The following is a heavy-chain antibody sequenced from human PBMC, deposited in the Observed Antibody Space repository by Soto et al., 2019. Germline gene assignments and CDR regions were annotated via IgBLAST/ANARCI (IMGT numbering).Heavy chain of an antibody. Sequence: GGSLRLSCAASGFTFSSYAMSWVRQAPGKGLEWVSAISGSGGSTYYADSVKGRFTISRDNSKNTLYLQMNSLRAEDTAVYYCAKDLGSPKDYYDSSGYYYGDYWGQGTLVTVSS. D-gene: IGHD3-22*01. V-gene: IGHV3-23*01. CDR1: GFTFSSYA. J-gene: IGHJ4*02. CDR2: ISGSGGST. CDR3: AKDLGSPKDYYDSSGYYYGDY.